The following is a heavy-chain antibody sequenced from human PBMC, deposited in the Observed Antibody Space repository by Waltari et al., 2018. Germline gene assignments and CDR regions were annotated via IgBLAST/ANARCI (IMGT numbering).Heavy chain of an antibody. V-gene: IGHV4-34*01. CDR2: INHSGST. CDR3: ARVIAAAATAVDY. D-gene: IGHD6-13*01. CDR1: GGSFSGYY. J-gene: IGHJ4*02. Sequence: QMQLQQWGAGLLKPSETLSLTCAVYGGSFSGYYWSWIRQPPGKGLEWIGEINHSGSTNYNPSLKSRVTISVDTSKNQFSLKLSSVTAADTAVYYCARVIAAAATAVDYWGQGTLVTVSS.